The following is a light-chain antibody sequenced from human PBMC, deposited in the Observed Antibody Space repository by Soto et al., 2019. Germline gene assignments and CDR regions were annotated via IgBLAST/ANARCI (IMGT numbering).Light chain of an antibody. CDR2: EVS. V-gene: IGLV2-14*01. Sequence: QSALTQPASVSGSPGQTITISCTGTSSDVGGYHYVSWYQHHPGKAPKLMIYEVSNRPSGVSNRFSGSKSANTASLTISGLQAEDEADYYCQSYDSSLSGVVFGGGTKLTVL. CDR3: QSYDSSLSGVV. CDR1: SSDVGGYHY. J-gene: IGLJ2*01.